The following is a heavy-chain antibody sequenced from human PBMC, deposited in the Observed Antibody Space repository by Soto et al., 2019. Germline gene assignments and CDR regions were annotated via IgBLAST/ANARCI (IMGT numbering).Heavy chain of an antibody. CDR3: ARDGVEGYYDSTVEDY. J-gene: IGHJ4*02. CDR2: ISYDGSNK. Sequence: QVQLVESGGGVVQPGRSLRLSCAASGFTFSSYAMHWVRQAPGKGLEWVAVISYDGSNKYYADSVKGRFTISRDNSKNTLYLQMNSLRAEDTAVYYCARDGVEGYYDSTVEDYWGQGTLVTVSS. V-gene: IGHV3-30-3*01. D-gene: IGHD3-22*01. CDR1: GFTFSSYA.